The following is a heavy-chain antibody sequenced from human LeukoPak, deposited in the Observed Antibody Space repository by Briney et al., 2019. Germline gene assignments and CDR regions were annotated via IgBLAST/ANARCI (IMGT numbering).Heavy chain of an antibody. J-gene: IGHJ4*02. CDR1: GGSISGSGYY. V-gene: IGHV4-39*01. Sequence: SETLSLTCTVSGGSISGSGYYLGWIRQPPGKGLEWIGNIYYTGSTYYNASLQSRVTISIDMSKNQFSLRLSSVTAADTAMYYCVKSGGYGLIDYWGQGTLVTVSS. CDR3: VKSGGYGLIDY. D-gene: IGHD6-19*01. CDR2: IYYTGST.